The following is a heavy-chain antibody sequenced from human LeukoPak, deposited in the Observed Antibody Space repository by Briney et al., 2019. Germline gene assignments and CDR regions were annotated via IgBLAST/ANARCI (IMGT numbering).Heavy chain of an antibody. J-gene: IGHJ4*02. CDR2: IKKDGSEQ. Sequence: GGSLRLSCAASGFTFSNYWMSWVRQGPGKGLEWVANIKKDGSEQYYADSVKGRFTISRDNAKNSVYLQMNSLRVEDTAVYYCARDVKGGNFDYWGQGALVTVSS. CDR1: GFTFSNYW. CDR3: ARDVKGGNFDY. V-gene: IGHV3-7*01. D-gene: IGHD3-16*01.